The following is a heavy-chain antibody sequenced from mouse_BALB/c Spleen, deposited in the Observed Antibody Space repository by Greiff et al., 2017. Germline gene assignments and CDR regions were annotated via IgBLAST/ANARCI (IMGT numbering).Heavy chain of an antibody. J-gene: IGHJ3*01. Sequence: EVQLQESGPGLVKPSQSLSLTCTVTGYSITSDYAWNWIRQFPGNKLEWMGYISYSGSTSYNPSLKSRISITRDTSKNQFFLQLNSVTTEDTATYYCARDYGTPWFAYWGQGTLVTVSA. CDR1: GYSITSDYA. V-gene: IGHV3-2*02. D-gene: IGHD1-1*01. CDR2: ISYSGST. CDR3: ARDYGTPWFAY.